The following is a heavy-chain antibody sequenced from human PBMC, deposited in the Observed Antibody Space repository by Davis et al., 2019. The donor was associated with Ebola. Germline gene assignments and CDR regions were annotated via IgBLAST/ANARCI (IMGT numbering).Heavy chain of an antibody. CDR3: ARGGTHGAQRGSYFDN. Sequence: AASVKVSCKASGGTFSSYTFSWVRQAPGQGLEWMGRVIPILQIANYAQKFQGRVTITADSSATTVYMELNSLRSDDTAVYYCARGGTHGAQRGSYFDNWGRGTLVTVSS. CDR2: VIPILQIA. V-gene: IGHV1-69*02. CDR1: GGTFSSYT. D-gene: IGHD3-16*01. J-gene: IGHJ4*02.